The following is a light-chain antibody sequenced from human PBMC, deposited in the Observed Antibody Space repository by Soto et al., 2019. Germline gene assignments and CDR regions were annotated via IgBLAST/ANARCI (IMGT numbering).Light chain of an antibody. CDR3: QQRSNWPIT. Sequence: EIVLTQSPATLSLSPGERATLSCRASQSVSSYLAWYQQKLGQAPRLLIYDASNRATGILARFSGSGSGADFTLTISSLESEDFAVYYCQQRSNWPITFGQGTRLEI. CDR2: DAS. V-gene: IGKV3-11*01. CDR1: QSVSSY. J-gene: IGKJ5*01.